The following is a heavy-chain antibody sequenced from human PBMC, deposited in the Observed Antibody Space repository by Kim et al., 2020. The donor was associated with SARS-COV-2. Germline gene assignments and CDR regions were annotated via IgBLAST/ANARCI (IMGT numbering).Heavy chain of an antibody. D-gene: IGHD4-4*01. CDR3: ARDRHPTQKTDLNWFDP. Sequence: SVKVSCKASGGTFSSYAISWVRQAPGQGLEWMGGIIPIFGTANYAQKFQGRVTITADESTSTAYMELSSLRSEDTAVYYCARDRHPTQKTDLNWFDPWGQGTLVTVSS. CDR1: GGTFSSYA. J-gene: IGHJ5*02. CDR2: IIPIFGTA. V-gene: IGHV1-69*13.